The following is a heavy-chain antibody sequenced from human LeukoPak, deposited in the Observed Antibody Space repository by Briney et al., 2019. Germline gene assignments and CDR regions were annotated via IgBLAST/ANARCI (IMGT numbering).Heavy chain of an antibody. Sequence: ASVKVSCKTSGFTFNTYGIAWVRQAPGQGLEWMGWISAYNGKTDYAQNLQDRVTMATDTSTTTAYMELRSLRSGDTAVYYCAREGSLHDSGDYYLSWFDPWGQGTLVTVSS. J-gene: IGHJ5*02. CDR1: GFTFNTYG. CDR3: AREGSLHDSGDYYLSWFDP. V-gene: IGHV1-18*01. CDR2: ISAYNGKT. D-gene: IGHD3-22*01.